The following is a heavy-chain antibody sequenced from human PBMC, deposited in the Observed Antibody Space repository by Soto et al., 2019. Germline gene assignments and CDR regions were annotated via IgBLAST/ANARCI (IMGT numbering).Heavy chain of an antibody. CDR1: GGTFSSYT. Sequence: SVKVSCKASGGTFSSYTISWVRQAPGQGLEWMGRIIPILGIANYAQKFQGRVTITADKSTSTAYMELSSLRSEDTAVYYCASKVGKLAAGDMAVWGKGPRSPSP. CDR2: IIPILGIA. CDR3: ASKVGKLAAGDMAV. V-gene: IGHV1-69*02. D-gene: IGHD3-10*01. J-gene: IGHJ6*03.